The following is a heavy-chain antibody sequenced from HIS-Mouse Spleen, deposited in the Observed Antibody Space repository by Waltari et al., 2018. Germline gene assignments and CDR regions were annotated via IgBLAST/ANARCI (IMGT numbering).Heavy chain of an antibody. Sequence: QVQLQESGPGLVKPSQTLSLTCTVSGGSISSGDYYWSWIRQPPGKGLEWIGYIYYSGSTYYNPSLKSRVTISVEKSKNQFSLKLSSVTAADTAVYYCARGAPYCSGGSCYPKYYFDYWGQGTLVTVSS. V-gene: IGHV4-30-4*01. CDR3: ARGAPYCSGGSCYPKYYFDY. CDR1: GGSISSGDYY. D-gene: IGHD2-15*01. J-gene: IGHJ4*02. CDR2: IYYSGST.